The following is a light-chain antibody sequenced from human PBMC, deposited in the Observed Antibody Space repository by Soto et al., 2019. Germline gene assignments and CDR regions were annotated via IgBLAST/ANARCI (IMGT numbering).Light chain of an antibody. CDR2: QDR. J-gene: IGLJ2*01. Sequence: SYELTQPHSVSVSPGQTASITCSGDKLGDRFACWYQQKPGQSPVLVIYQDRRRPSGIPERFSGSNSGNTATLTISGAQAMDEADYSCQAWDSSTGVVFGGGTKLTVL. CDR1: KLGDRF. CDR3: QAWDSSTGVV. V-gene: IGLV3-1*01.